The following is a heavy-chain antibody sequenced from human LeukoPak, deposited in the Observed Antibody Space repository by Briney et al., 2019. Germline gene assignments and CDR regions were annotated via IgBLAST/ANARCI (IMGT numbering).Heavy chain of an antibody. CDR1: GFTFRNYG. CDR3: AKDPGASVSGFYMDV. J-gene: IGHJ6*03. CDR2: IWSDGNNR. D-gene: IGHD2-8*02. V-gene: IGHV3-30*02. Sequence: PGGSLRLSCAASGFTFRNYGMHWVRQATGKGLEWVSFIWSDGNNRFYADSVKDRFTISRDNPKNMLYLQMDTLRAEDTALYYCAKDPGASVSGFYMDVWGKGTTVIVSS.